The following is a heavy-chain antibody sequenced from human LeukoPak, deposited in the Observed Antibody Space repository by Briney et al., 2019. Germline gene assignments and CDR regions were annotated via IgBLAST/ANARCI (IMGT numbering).Heavy chain of an antibody. Sequence: PGGSLRLSCAASGFIVSGTYMNWVRQAPGKGLEWVSVIQSGGSTYYADSVKGRFTISRDNSKNTLYLQMDSLRAEDTAVYYCARDYASMVRGVYYLYGMDVWGQGTTVTVSS. V-gene: IGHV3-66*01. CDR1: GFIVSGTY. CDR3: ARDYASMVRGVYYLYGMDV. CDR2: IQSGGST. D-gene: IGHD3-10*01. J-gene: IGHJ6*02.